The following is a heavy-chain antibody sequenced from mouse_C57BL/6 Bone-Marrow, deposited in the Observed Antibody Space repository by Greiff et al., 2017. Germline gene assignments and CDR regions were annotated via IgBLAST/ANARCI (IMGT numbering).Heavy chain of an antibody. Sequence: EVQLQQSVAELVRPGASVKLSCTASGFNIKNTSMHWVKQRPEQGLEWIGRIDPANGNTKYAPKFQGKATITADTSSNTAYLQLSSLTSEDTALYYCARYGFYAMDDWGQGTSVTVSS. CDR1: GFNIKNTS. V-gene: IGHV14-3*01. D-gene: IGHD1-1*01. J-gene: IGHJ4*01. CDR2: IDPANGNT. CDR3: ARYGFYAMDD.